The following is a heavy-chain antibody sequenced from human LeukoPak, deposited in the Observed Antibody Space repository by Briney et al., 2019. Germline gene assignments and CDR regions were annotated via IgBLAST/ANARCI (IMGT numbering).Heavy chain of an antibody. D-gene: IGHD1-1*01. Sequence: PGGSLRLSCAASGLTFRNYWMPWVRQAPGKGLVWVSRINGDGSDISYADSVKGRFTISRDNAKNTLSLQMNSLTDDDTALYYCTGGFGHNWSPFENWGQGTLVTVSS. CDR3: TGGFGHNWSPFEN. CDR1: GLTFRNYW. V-gene: IGHV3-74*01. CDR2: INGDGSDI. J-gene: IGHJ4*02.